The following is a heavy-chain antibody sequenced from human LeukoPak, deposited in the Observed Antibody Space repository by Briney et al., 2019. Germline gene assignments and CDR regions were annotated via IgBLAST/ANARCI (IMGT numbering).Heavy chain of an antibody. Sequence: GGSLRLSCAASGFTFSSYWMSWVRQAPGKGLEWGANIKQDGSEKYCGECVKGRCTISRDNAKNSLYLQMNSLRAEDTAVYYCARDTYCTNGVCYTGYYYYMDVWGKGTTVTVSS. J-gene: IGHJ6*03. D-gene: IGHD2-8*01. CDR1: GFTFSSYW. CDR3: ARDTYCTNGVCYTGYYYYMDV. V-gene: IGHV3-7*01. CDR2: IKQDGSEK.